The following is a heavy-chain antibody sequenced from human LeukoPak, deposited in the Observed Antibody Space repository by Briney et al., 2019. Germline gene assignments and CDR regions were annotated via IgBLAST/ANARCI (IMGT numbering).Heavy chain of an antibody. CDR2: ISGSGGHT. CDR1: GFTFSSYA. D-gene: IGHD3-3*01. J-gene: IGHJ6*03. CDR3: AKGAYDFWSGYPHYYYYYMDV. Sequence: PGGSLRLSCAASGFTFSSYAMSWVRQAPGKGLEWVSVISGSGGHTYYADSVKGRFTISRDNSKNTLYLQMNSLRAEDTAVYYCAKGAYDFWSGYPHYYYYYMDVWGKGTTVTVSS. V-gene: IGHV3-23*01.